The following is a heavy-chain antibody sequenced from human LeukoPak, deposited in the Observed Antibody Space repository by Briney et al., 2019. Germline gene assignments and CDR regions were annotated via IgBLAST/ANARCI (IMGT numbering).Heavy chain of an antibody. Sequence: GGSLRLSCAASGFTFSSYAMSWVRHAPGKGLEWVSAICGSGGSTYYADSVKGRFTISRDNSKNTLYLQMNSLGAEDTAVHYCAKDSVVRGVIPSYFDYWGPGTLVTVSS. D-gene: IGHD3-10*01. CDR2: ICGSGGST. J-gene: IGHJ4*02. CDR1: GFTFSSYA. CDR3: AKDSVVRGVIPSYFDY. V-gene: IGHV3-23*01.